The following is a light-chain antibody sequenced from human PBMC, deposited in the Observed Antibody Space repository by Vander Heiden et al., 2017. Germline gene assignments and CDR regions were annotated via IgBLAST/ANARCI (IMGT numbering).Light chain of an antibody. V-gene: IGLV1-47*01. CDR2: RNN. CDR3: AEWDDSLGYG. J-gene: IGLJ1*01. CDR1: SSNIGSNY. Sequence: QSVLTQPPSASGPPGQRVAISCSGSSSNIGSNYVYCYQQLQGTAPIRRIYRNNQRPSGVPDRFSASKSGTFVSMDISGLRSEDEAYDYCAEWDDSLGYGLGTGTKVTV.